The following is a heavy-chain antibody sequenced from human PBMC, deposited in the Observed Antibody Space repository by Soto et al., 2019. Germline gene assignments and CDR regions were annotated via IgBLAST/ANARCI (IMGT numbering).Heavy chain of an antibody. CDR1: GYTFTGYY. D-gene: IGHD4-17*01. J-gene: IGHJ3*02. CDR2: INPNSGGT. Sequence: ASVKVSCKASGYTFTGYYMHWVRQAPGQGLEWMGWINPNSGGTNYAQKFQGWVTMTRDTSISTAYMELSRLRSDDTAVYYCARNDYGDYDDALDIWGQGTMVTVSS. CDR3: ARNDYGDYDDALDI. V-gene: IGHV1-2*04.